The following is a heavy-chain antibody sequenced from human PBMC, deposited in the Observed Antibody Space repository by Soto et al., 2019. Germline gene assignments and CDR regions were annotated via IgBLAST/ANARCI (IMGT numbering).Heavy chain of an antibody. Sequence: GASVKVSCKASGYTFTSCDINWVRQATGQGLEWMGWMNPNSGGTNYAQKFQGWVTMTRDTSISTAYMELSRLRSDDTAAYYCARSGYCSGGSCLHYFDYWGQGTLVTVSS. CDR2: MNPNSGGT. CDR3: ARSGYCSGGSCLHYFDY. J-gene: IGHJ4*02. D-gene: IGHD2-15*01. CDR1: GYTFTSCD. V-gene: IGHV1-2*04.